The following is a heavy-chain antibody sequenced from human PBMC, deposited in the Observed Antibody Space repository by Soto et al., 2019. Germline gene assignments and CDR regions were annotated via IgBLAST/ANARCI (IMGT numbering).Heavy chain of an antibody. V-gene: IGHV3-74*01. CDR2: IDTDGGGT. J-gene: IGHJ4*02. CDR3: ETVLDV. D-gene: IGHD2-8*01. CDR1: GFTFRSHR. Sequence: EVQLVESGGGLVQPGGSLRVSCAASGFTFRSHRIHWVRQAPGQGLEWGSRIDTDGGGTSSADAGKGRFTISTDNAENTVYLQMNGLSVEDTAVYYCETVLDVWGPGTLVTVSS.